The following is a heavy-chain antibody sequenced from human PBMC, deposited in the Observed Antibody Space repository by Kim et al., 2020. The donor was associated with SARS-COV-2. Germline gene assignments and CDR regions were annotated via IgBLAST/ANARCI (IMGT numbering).Heavy chain of an antibody. CDR3: AKSRLGFQNWFDP. V-gene: IGHV3-33*06. Sequence: GGSLRLSCAASGFTFSSYGMHWVRQAPGKGLEWVAVIWYDGSNKYYADSVKGRFTISRDNSKNTLYLQMNSLRAEDTAVYYCAKSRLGFQNWFDPWGQGTLVTVSS. CDR1: GFTFSSYG. D-gene: IGHD1-26*01. J-gene: IGHJ5*02. CDR2: IWYDGSNK.